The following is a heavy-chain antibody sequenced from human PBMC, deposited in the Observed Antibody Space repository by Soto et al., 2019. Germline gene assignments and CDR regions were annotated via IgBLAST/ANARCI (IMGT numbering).Heavy chain of an antibody. V-gene: IGHV3-23*01. J-gene: IGHJ4*02. CDR3: AKRPASIITFDY. CDR2: ISGNGGST. Sequence: PGGSLRLSCAASGFTFINYAMSWGRQAPGKGLEWVSTISGNGGSTYYADSVKGRFTISRDNSKNMLFLQINSLRDDDSAVYYCAKRPASIITFDYWGQGTPVTVSS. D-gene: IGHD2-2*01. CDR1: GFTFINYA.